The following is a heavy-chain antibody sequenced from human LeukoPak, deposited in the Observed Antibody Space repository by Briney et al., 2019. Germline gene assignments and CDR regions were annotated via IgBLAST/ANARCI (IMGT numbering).Heavy chain of an antibody. CDR3: ARDAPRPSDSSGYYYILPTRGSRGMDV. CDR2: IYRSGST. CDR1: GYSISSGYY. D-gene: IGHD3-22*01. Sequence: SETLSLTCTVSGYSISSGYYWGWIRQPPGKGLEWIGSIYRSGSTYYNPSLKSRVTISVDTSKNQFSLNLSSVTAADTAVYYCARDAPRPSDSSGYYYILPTRGSRGMDVWGKGTTVTVSS. J-gene: IGHJ6*03. V-gene: IGHV4-38-2*02.